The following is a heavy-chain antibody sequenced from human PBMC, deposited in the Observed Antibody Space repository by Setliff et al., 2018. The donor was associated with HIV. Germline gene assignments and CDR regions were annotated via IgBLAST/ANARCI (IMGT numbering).Heavy chain of an antibody. J-gene: IGHJ4*02. D-gene: IGHD3-22*01. CDR3: AREATYYYDGSGYYYFDY. Sequence: SETLSLTCTLSGGSISSSTYYWGWVRQPPGKGLEWIGTISYSGNTFYNPSLRSRLTMSVDTSKSQFSLKLSSVTAADTAVYYCAREATYYYDGSGYYYFDYWGRGTLVTVS. V-gene: IGHV4-39*07. CDR2: ISYSGNT. CDR1: GGSISSSTYY.